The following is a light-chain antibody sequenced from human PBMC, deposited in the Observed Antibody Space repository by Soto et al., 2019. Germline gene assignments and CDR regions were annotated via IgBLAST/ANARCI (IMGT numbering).Light chain of an antibody. J-gene: IGKJ5*01. CDR3: QLDLSYPIT. V-gene: IGKV1-5*03. Sequence: DIQMTQSPSTLSASVGDRVTITCRASQSLSSWLAWYQQKPGKAPKSLIYKASSLERGVPSRFSGSASGTEFTLPSSSLQSDDFATSYCQLDLSYPITYGQGTRLEIK. CDR2: KAS. CDR1: QSLSSW.